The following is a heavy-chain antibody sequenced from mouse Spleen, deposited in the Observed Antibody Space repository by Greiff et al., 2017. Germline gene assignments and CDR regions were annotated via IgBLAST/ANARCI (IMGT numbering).Heavy chain of an antibody. D-gene: IGHD1-1*02. CDR3: ARGVGSGFYFDY. CDR1: GYSFTGYY. V-gene: IGHV1-42*01. Sequence: EVKLQESGPELVKPGASVKISCKASGYSFTGYYMNWVKQSPEKSLEWIGEINPSTGGTTYNQKFKAKATLTVDKSSSTAYMQLKSLTSEDSAVYYCARGVGSGFYFDYWGQGTTLTVSS. J-gene: IGHJ2*01. CDR2: INPSTGGT.